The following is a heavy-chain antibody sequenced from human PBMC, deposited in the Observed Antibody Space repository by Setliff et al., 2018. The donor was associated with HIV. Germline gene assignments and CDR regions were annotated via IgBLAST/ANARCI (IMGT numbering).Heavy chain of an antibody. Sequence: SETLSLTCTVSGGSISSSSYYWGWIRQPPGKGLQWIGSIYYRGSTYYNPSLKSRVTISVDTSKNQFSLKLRSVTAADTALYYCARGRYRSRWYASDHYYIDVWGKGTTGTVS. D-gene: IGHD6-13*01. V-gene: IGHV4-39*01. CDR3: ARGRYRSRWYASDHYYIDV. CDR2: IYYRGST. CDR1: GGSISSSSYY. J-gene: IGHJ6*03.